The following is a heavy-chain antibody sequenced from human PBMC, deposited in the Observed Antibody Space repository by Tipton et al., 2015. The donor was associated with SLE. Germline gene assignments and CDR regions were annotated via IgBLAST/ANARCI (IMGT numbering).Heavy chain of an antibody. CDR1: GGSISSGNYY. CDR3: ARLTGSEYFQH. D-gene: IGHD2-15*01. J-gene: IGHJ1*01. CDR2: IYASGST. Sequence: TLSLTCTVSGGSISSGNYYWSWIRQPAGKGLEWVGRIYASGSTNYNPSLKSRVTISVDTSKNQFSLKLSSVTAADTAVYYCARLTGSEYFQHWGQGTLVTVSS. V-gene: IGHV4-61*02.